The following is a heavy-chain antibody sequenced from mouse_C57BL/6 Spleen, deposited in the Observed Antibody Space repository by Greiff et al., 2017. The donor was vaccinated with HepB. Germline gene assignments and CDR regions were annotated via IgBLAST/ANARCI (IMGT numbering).Heavy chain of an antibody. J-gene: IGHJ4*01. CDR2: IYPGDGDT. CDR3: ARSPIAMDY. Sequence: VQLQQSGPELVKPGASVKISCKASGYAFSSSWMNWVKQRPGKGLEWIGRIYPGDGDTNYNGKFKGKATLTADKSSSTAYMQLSSLTSEDSAVYFCARSPIAMDYWGQRTSVTVSS. CDR1: GYAFSSSW. V-gene: IGHV1-82*01.